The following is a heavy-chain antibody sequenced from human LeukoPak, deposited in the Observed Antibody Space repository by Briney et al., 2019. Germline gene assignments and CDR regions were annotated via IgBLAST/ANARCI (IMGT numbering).Heavy chain of an antibody. V-gene: IGHV3-64D*09. CDR2: ISDSGGRT. J-gene: IGHJ6*02. Sequence: PGGSLRLSCSGSGFPFSRYATSCVRQAPGKGLEYVSAISDSGGRTYYGDSVKGRFTISRDNSKNTLYLQMSSLRAEDTAVYFCVRGYSFGPYGMDVWGQGTTVTVSS. CDR1: GFPFSRYA. D-gene: IGHD2-15*01. CDR3: VRGYSFGPYGMDV.